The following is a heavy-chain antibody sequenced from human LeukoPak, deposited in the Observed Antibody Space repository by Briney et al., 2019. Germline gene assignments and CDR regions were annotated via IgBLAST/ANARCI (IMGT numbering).Heavy chain of an antibody. V-gene: IGHV4-59*01. CDR1: GGSISSYY. CDR2: IYYSGST. J-gene: IGHJ6*02. CDR3: ARETFEYSSSLHYHYGMDV. Sequence: KPSETLSLTCTVSGGSISSYYWSWIRQPPGKGLEWIGYIYYSGSTNYNPSLKSRVTISVDTSKNQFSLKLSSVTAADTAVYYCARETFEYSSSLHYHYGMDVWGQGTTVTVSS. D-gene: IGHD6-6*01.